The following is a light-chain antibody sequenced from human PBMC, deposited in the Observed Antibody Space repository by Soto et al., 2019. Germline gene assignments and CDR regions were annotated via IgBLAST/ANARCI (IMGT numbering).Light chain of an antibody. J-gene: IGKJ4*01. CDR3: QQYGSYPLT. V-gene: IGKV3-20*01. Sequence: EVVLTQSPGALSLSPGERANLSCRASQSVDSSYFAWYQQRPGQAPRLLLYETSSRATGIPDRFSGSGSGTAFTLTVSRLEPEDFAVYFCQQYGSYPLTFGGGTKVEIK. CDR2: ETS. CDR1: QSVDSSY.